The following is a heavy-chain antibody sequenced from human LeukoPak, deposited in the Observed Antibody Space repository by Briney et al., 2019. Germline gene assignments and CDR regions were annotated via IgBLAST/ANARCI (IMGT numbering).Heavy chain of an antibody. J-gene: IGHJ6*03. V-gene: IGHV1-69*06. CDR3: AKDGVRCELLGKDRYYYYYYMDV. CDR2: IIPIFGAA. D-gene: IGHD1-26*01. CDR1: GYTFSSYA. Sequence: SVKVSCKASGYTFSSYAISWVRQGPGQGLEWMGGIIPIFGAANNAQKFQGRVTITADKSTSTAYMELSSLRSEDTAVCYCAKDGVRCELLGKDRYYYYYYMDVWGKGTTVTVSS.